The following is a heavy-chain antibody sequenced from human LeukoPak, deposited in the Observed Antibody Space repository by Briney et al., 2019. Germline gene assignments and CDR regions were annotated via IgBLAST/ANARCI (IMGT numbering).Heavy chain of an antibody. Sequence: SETLSLACKVSGYPIGLDYYWVWIRQAPGRGLQWIGGFHRGRIQYNSALKSRVTISIDSSKNQFSLRMWPVTAADTAFYFCARAPSSYDSGNGYPNLGWLDPWGQGALVPVSS. CDR3: ARAPSSYDSGNGYPNLGWLDP. CDR1: GYPIGLDYY. V-gene: IGHV4-38-2*02. CDR2: FHRGRI. D-gene: IGHD5-24*01. J-gene: IGHJ5*02.